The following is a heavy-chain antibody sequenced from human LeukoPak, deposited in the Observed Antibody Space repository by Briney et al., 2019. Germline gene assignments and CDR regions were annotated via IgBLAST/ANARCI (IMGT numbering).Heavy chain of an antibody. CDR1: GFTFSGSW. D-gene: IGHD3-9*01. V-gene: IGHV3-7*01. CDR2: VKDDGSKY. Sequence: GGSLRLSCAASGFTFSGSWMSWVRQAPGKGLEWVANVKDDGSKYYYVDSVKGRFTISRDNAKNSLYLQMNSLRPEDTAVYYCARDSAGWEHWGPGTLVTVSS. CDR3: ARDSAGWEH. J-gene: IGHJ1*01.